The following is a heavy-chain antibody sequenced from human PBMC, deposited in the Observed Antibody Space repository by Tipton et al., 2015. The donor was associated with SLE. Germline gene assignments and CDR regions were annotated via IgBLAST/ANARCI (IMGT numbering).Heavy chain of an antibody. V-gene: IGHV4-39*07. CDR3: ARRPWGGFDY. CDR1: DPSFSSSTYY. J-gene: IGHJ4*02. D-gene: IGHD3-10*01. Sequence: LRLSCTVSDPSFSSSTYYWGWIRQPPGKGLEWIGTIYQNGNTYYNPSLKSRVTISVDRSKNQFSLKLSSVTAADTAVYYCARRPWGGFDYWGQGTLVTVSS. CDR2: IYQNGNT.